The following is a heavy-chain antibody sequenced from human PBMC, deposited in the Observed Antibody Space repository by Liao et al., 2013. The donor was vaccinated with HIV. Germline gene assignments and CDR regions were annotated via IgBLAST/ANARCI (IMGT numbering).Heavy chain of an antibody. CDR3: ARDATGHSAFDI. CDR1: GGSIRNYY. CDR2: IYASGNT. V-gene: IGHV4-4*07. D-gene: IGHD2-15*01. J-gene: IGHJ3*02. Sequence: QVQLQQWDAGLVKPSETLSLTCTVSGGSIRNYYWSWIRQPAGKGLEWIGRIYASGNTNYNPSLESRVAMSVDTSKNQFSLQLTSVTAADTAIYYCARDATGHSAFDIWGQGTMVTVSS.